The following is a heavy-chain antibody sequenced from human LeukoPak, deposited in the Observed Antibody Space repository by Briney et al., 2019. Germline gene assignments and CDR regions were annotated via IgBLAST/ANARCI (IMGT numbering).Heavy chain of an antibody. D-gene: IGHD3-22*01. J-gene: IGHJ3*02. CDR1: GGSISSYY. CDR3: ARQPDYDSSGYPQRAFDI. V-gene: IGHV4-59*08. Sequence: SEILSLTCTVSGGSISSYYWSWIRQPPGKGLEWIGYIYYSGSTNYNPSLKSRVTISVDTSKNQFSLKLSSVTAADTAVYYCARQPDYDSSGYPQRAFDIWGQGTMVTVSS. CDR2: IYYSGST.